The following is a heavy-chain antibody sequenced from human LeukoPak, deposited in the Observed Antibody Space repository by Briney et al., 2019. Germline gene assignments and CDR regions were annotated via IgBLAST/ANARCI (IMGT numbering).Heavy chain of an antibody. V-gene: IGHV4-59*08. CDR2: IYYSGST. Sequence: PSETLSLTCTVSGDSISSYYWSWIRQPPGKGLEWIGYIYYSGSTNYNPSLKSRVTISVDTSKNQFSLKLSSVTAADTAVYYCARSNTAMDPFDYWGQGTLVTVSS. J-gene: IGHJ4*02. D-gene: IGHD5-18*01. CDR1: GDSISSYY. CDR3: ARSNTAMDPFDY.